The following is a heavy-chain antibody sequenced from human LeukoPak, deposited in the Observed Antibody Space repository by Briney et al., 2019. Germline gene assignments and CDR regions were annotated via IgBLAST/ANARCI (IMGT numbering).Heavy chain of an antibody. D-gene: IGHD4-17*01. CDR1: GCSISSYY. CDR2: IYTSGST. CDR3: ARGYGDDASFDY. J-gene: IGHJ4*02. V-gene: IGHV4-4*07. Sequence: SETLPLTCTVSGCSISSYYWNWIRQPAGKGLEWIGRIYTSGSTKYNTSLKSRVTMSVVTSKNQFSLKLSSVTTADTAVYYCARGYGDDASFDYWGQGTLVTVSS.